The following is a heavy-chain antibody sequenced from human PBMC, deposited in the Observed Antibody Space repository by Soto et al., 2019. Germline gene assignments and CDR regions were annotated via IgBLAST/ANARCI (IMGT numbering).Heavy chain of an antibody. CDR1: GFTFSSYG. CDR2: IWYDGSNK. J-gene: IGHJ4*02. D-gene: IGHD1-20*01. CDR3: ARVGHNWNPDVYFDY. V-gene: IGHV3-33*01. Sequence: PGGSLRLSCAASGFTFSSYGMHWVRQAPGKGLEWVAVIWYDGSNKYYADSVKGRFTISRDNSKNTLYLQMNSLRAEDTAVYYCARVGHNWNPDVYFDYWGQGTLVTVSS.